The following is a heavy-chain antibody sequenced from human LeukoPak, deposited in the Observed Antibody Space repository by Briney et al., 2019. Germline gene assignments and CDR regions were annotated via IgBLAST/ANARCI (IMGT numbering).Heavy chain of an antibody. CDR2: INSDGSST. Sequence: GGSLRLSCAASGFTFSSYWMHWVRQAPGKGLVWVSRINSDGSSTSYADSVKGRFTISRDNAKHTLYLQMNSLRAEDTAVYYCARDPILTGYYSYFDYWGQGTLVTVSS. CDR3: ARDPILTGYYSYFDY. D-gene: IGHD3-9*01. V-gene: IGHV3-74*01. CDR1: GFTFSSYW. J-gene: IGHJ4*02.